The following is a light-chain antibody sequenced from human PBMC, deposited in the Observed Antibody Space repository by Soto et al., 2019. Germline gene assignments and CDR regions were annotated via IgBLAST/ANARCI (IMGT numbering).Light chain of an antibody. CDR1: QSVSSSS. V-gene: IGKV3-20*01. CDR2: GAS. CDR3: QHYGSSPRYT. Sequence: EIVLTQSPGTLSLSPGERATLSCRASQSVSSSSLAWYQQKPGQAPSLLIYGASTRATGIPDRFSGSGSGTDFTLTISRLEREDFAVYYCQHYGSSPRYTFGQGTKLEIK. J-gene: IGKJ2*01.